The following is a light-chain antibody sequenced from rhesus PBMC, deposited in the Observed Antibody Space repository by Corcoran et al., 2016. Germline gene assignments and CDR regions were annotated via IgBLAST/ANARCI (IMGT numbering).Light chain of an antibody. CDR3: LQHNSYPRT. CDR2: AAS. Sequence: DIQMTQSPSSLSASVGDTVTITCRASQDISSYLNWFQQKPGKAPKLMIYAASSLESGVPSRFSGSGSGTEFTLTISSLQPEDFAAYYCLQHNSYPRTFGQGTKVEIK. J-gene: IGKJ1*01. V-gene: IGKV1-28*01. CDR1: QDISSY.